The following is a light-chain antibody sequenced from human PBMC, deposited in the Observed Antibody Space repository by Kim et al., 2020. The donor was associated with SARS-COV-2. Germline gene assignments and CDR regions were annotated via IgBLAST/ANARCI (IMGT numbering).Light chain of an antibody. CDR3: NSRGSSGNLLVV. Sequence: SSELTQDPAVSVALGQTVRITCQGDSLRSYYASWYQQKPGQAPVLVIYGKNNRPSAIPDRFSGSSSGNTASLTITVAHADDEAAYYFNSRGSSGNLLVVF. CDR1: SLRSYY. J-gene: IGLJ2*01. V-gene: IGLV3-19*01. CDR2: GKN.